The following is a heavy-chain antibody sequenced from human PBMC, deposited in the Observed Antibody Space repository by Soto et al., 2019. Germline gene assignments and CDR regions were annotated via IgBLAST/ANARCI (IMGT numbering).Heavy chain of an antibody. Sequence: EVQLVESGGGLVQPGGSLRLSCAASGFTVSSSYLYWVRQAPGKGLEWVSSIYKSGDTYYADSVKGRFTISRDNDKSTLFLQMNSLRAEDTAVYYWARGTGGTNPNWLGPWGQGTLVTVSS. J-gene: IGHJ5*02. CDR1: GFTVSSSY. CDR3: ARGTGGTNPNWLGP. D-gene: IGHD3-16*01. V-gene: IGHV3-66*01. CDR2: IYKSGDT.